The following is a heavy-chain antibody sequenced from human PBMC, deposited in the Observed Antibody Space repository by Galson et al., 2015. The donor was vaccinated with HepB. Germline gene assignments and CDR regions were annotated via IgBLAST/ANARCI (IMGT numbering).Heavy chain of an antibody. V-gene: IGHV3-30-3*01. CDR2: ISYDGSNK. CDR3: ARSDGTTFFYYYYGMDV. CDR1: GFTFSSYA. D-gene: IGHD3-16*01. J-gene: IGHJ6*02. Sequence: SLRLSCAASGFTFSSYAMHWVRQAPGKGLEWVAVISYDGSNKYYADSVKGRFTISRDNAKNSLYLQMNSLRAEDTAVYYCARSDGTTFFYYYYGMDVWGQGTTVTVSS.